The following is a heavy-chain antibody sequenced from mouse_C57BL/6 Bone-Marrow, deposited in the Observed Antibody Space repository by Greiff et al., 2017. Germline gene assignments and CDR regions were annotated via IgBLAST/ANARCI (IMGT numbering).Heavy chain of an antibody. J-gene: IGHJ1*03. Sequence: VQLQQSGAELVRPGASVKLSCTASGFNIKDDYMHWVKQRPEQGLEWIGWIDPENGDTEYAPKFQGKATITADTSSNTAYLQLSSLTSEDTAVYYCTTELLLPSDVWGTGTTVTVSS. CDR3: TTELLLPSDV. V-gene: IGHV14-4*01. CDR2: IDPENGDT. D-gene: IGHD1-1*01. CDR1: GFNIKDDY.